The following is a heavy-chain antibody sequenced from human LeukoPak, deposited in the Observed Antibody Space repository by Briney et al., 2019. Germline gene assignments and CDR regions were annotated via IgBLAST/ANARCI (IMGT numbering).Heavy chain of an antibody. CDR1: GGSISSSSYY. CDR2: IYTSGST. D-gene: IGHD6-19*01. Sequence: SQTLSLTCTVSGGSISSSSYYWSWIRQPAGKGLEWIGRIYTSGSTNYNPSLTSRVTISVDTSKNQFSLKLSSVTAADTAVYYCARCHSSGWYFYYYGMDVWGQGTTVTVSS. CDR3: ARCHSSGWYFYYYGMDV. J-gene: IGHJ6*02. V-gene: IGHV4-61*02.